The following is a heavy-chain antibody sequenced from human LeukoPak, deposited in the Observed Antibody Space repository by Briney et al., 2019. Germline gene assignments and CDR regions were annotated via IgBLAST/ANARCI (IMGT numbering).Heavy chain of an antibody. CDR3: ARDRSSQVAFDI. Sequence: ASVKVSCKASGYTFTSYDINWVRQATGQGLEWMGWMNPNSGNTGYAQKFQGGVTITRNTSISTAYMELSSLRSEDTAVYYCARDRSSQVAFDIWGQGTMVTVSS. CDR2: MNPNSGNT. CDR1: GYTFTSYD. V-gene: IGHV1-8*03. J-gene: IGHJ3*02.